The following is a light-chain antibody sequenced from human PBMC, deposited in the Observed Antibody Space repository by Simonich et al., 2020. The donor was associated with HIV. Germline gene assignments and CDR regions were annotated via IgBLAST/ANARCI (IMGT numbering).Light chain of an antibody. CDR2: GAY. Sequence: DIQMTQSPSSLSASVGDRVTITSLASQGIRNSLAWYQQRPGKAPKLLINGAYSLERGVPSRFSGSGSGTEYTLTISSLQPEDFATYYCQQYYSSLITFGGGTKVEIK. J-gene: IGKJ4*01. CDR3: QQYYSSLIT. CDR1: QGIRNS. V-gene: IGKV1-NL1*01.